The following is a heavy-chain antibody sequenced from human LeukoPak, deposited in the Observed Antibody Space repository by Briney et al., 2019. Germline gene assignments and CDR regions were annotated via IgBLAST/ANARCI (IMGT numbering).Heavy chain of an antibody. V-gene: IGHV3-30*02. CDR3: ARSAVGATHYYYYMDV. CDR1: GFTFSSYG. J-gene: IGHJ6*03. Sequence: PGGSLRLSCAASGFTFSSYGMHWVRQAPGKGLEWVAFIRYDGSNKYYADSVKGRFTISRDNSKNTLYLQMNSLRAEDTAVYYCARSAVGATHYYYYMDVWGKGTTVTISS. D-gene: IGHD1-26*01. CDR2: IRYDGSNK.